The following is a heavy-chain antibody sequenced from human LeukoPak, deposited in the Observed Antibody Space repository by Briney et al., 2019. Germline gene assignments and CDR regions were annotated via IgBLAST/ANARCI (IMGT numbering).Heavy chain of an antibody. Sequence: ASVKVSCKASGYTFTSYGISWVRQAPGQGLEWMGWISAYNGNTNYAQKLQGRVTMTTDTSTSTAYMELRSLRSDDTAVYYCARDNPAAYYGSGSYYPRGNWFDPWGQGTLVTVSS. V-gene: IGHV1-18*01. D-gene: IGHD3-10*01. CDR2: ISAYNGNT. CDR1: GYTFTSYG. CDR3: ARDNPAAYYGSGSYYPRGNWFDP. J-gene: IGHJ5*02.